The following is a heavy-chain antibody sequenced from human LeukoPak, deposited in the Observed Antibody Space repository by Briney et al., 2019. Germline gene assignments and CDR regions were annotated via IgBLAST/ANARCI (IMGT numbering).Heavy chain of an antibody. CDR2: IRSKANSCAT. Sequence: GGSLRLSCAASGFTFSGSAMHWVRQASGKGLEWVGRIRSKANSCATAYAASVKGRFTISRDDSKNTAYLQMNSLKTEDTAVYYCTRSDYGGNSQDYWGQGTLVTVSS. J-gene: IGHJ4*02. CDR3: TRSDYGGNSQDY. V-gene: IGHV3-73*01. D-gene: IGHD4-23*01. CDR1: GFTFSGSA.